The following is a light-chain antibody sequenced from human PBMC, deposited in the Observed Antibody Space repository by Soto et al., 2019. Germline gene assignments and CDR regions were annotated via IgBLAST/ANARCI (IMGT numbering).Light chain of an antibody. CDR3: SSHSSSSTLVV. CDR1: SSDVGGYNY. CDR2: DVN. Sequence: QSALSQPASMSGSPGQSITISCTGTSSDVGGYNYVSWYRQYPGKAPKLIIYDVNNRPSEVSNRSSGSKSGNTASLTISGLQAEDEADYYCSSHSSSSTLVVFGGGTKLTVL. J-gene: IGLJ2*01. V-gene: IGLV2-14*03.